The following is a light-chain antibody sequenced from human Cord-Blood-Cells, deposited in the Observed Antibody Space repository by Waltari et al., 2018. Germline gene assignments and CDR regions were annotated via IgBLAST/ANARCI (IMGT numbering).Light chain of an antibody. V-gene: IGLV2-23*01. CDR2: EGS. CDR1: SSDVGSYNL. J-gene: IGLJ3*02. CDR3: CSYAGSSTWV. Sequence: QSALTQPASVSGSPGQSLTISCTGTSSDVGSYNLVSWYQQHPGKAPQLMIYEGSKRPSGVSNRFSGSKSGNTASLTISGLQAEDEADYYCCSYAGSSTWVFGGGTKLTVL.